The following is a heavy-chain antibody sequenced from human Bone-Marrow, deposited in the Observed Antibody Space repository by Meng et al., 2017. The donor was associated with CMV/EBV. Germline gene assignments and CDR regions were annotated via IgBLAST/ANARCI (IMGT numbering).Heavy chain of an antibody. J-gene: IGHJ4*02. CDR3: AKDQGSGWSNFAY. CDR2: IWDDGRNK. CDR1: GGTFSDFG. D-gene: IGHD6-19*01. Sequence: ASGGTFSDFGMHWVRQAPGKGLEWVGVIWDDGRNKHYADSVKGRFTISRDISKNTVYLQMNSLRAEDTAVYYCAKDQGSGWSNFAYWGPGTLVTVSS. V-gene: IGHV3-33*06.